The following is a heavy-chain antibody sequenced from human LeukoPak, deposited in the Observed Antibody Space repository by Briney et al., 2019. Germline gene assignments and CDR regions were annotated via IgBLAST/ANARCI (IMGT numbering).Heavy chain of an antibody. CDR1: GYSISSGYY. Sequence: SETLSLTCAVSGYSISSGYYWGWIRQPPGKGLEWIGSIYHSGSTYYNPSLKSRVTLSLDTSKNQFSLRLTSVTAADTAIYYCARESVAAGTRWFDYWGQGALVTVSS. CDR3: ARESVAAGTRWFDY. J-gene: IGHJ4*02. CDR2: IYHSGST. V-gene: IGHV4-38-2*02. D-gene: IGHD1-1*01.